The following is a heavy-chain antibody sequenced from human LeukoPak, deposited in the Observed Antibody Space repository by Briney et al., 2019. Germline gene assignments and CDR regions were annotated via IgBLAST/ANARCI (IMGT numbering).Heavy chain of an antibody. J-gene: IGHJ4*02. CDR1: GFPFSTYW. Sequence: GGSLRLSCAASGFPFSTYWMSWVRQAPGKGLEWVSNIKQDGSEKYYVDSVKGRFTLSRDNAENSLYLQMNSLRAEDTAVYYCARDRVTMVRGVSYYFDYWGQGTLVTVSS. V-gene: IGHV3-7*05. CDR2: IKQDGSEK. D-gene: IGHD3-10*01. CDR3: ARDRVTMVRGVSYYFDY.